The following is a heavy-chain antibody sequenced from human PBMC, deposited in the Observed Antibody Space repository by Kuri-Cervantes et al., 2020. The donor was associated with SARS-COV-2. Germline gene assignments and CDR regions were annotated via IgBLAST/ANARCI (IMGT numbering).Heavy chain of an antibody. CDR1: GGSISSHY. J-gene: IGHJ4*02. V-gene: IGHV4-59*11. D-gene: IGHD6-13*01. CDR2: IYYSGST. CDR3: AREEAAAGTGFDY. Sequence: SETLSLTCTVSGGSISSHYWSWIRQPPGKGLEWIGYIYYSGSTNYNPSLKSRVTISVDTSKNQFSLKLSSVTAADTAVYYCAREEAAAGTGFDYWGQGTLVTVSS.